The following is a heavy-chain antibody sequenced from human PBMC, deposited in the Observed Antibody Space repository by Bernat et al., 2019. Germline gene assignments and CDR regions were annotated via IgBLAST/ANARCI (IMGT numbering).Heavy chain of an antibody. J-gene: IGHJ4*02. CDR1: GGSISSGGYS. D-gene: IGHD1-26*01. CDR3: ARLSGSDPHAVDY. V-gene: IGHV4-30-2*01. Sequence: QLQLQESGSGLVKPSQTLSLTCAVSGGSISSGGYSWSWIRQPPGKGLEWIGEINHSGSTNYNPSLKSRVTISVDTSKNQFSLKLSSVTAADTAVYYCARLSGSDPHAVDYWGQGTLVTVSS. CDR2: INHSGST.